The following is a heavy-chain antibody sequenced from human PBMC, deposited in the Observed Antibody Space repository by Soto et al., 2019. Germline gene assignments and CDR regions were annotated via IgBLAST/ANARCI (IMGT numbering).Heavy chain of an antibody. CDR2: IYYSGST. J-gene: IGHJ5*02. V-gene: IGHV4-39*07. Sequence: ETLSLTCTVSGGSISSSSYYWGWIRQPPGKGLEWIGSIYYSGSTYYNPSLKSRVTISVDTSKNQFSLKLSSVTAADTAVYYCARGTDIAAAGPALGFDPWGQGTLVTVSS. CDR1: GGSISSSSYY. D-gene: IGHD6-13*01. CDR3: ARGTDIAAAGPALGFDP.